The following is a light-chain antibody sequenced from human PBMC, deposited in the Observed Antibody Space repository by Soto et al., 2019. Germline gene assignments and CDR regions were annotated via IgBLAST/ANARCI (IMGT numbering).Light chain of an antibody. CDR3: QQSFASSWT. Sequence: DIQMTPSPSSLSASVGDRVTITCRTSQAIGNSVNWYQQKPGKAPNLLFYGTSTLQSGVPSRFSGSGSGTDFTLTISSAQREDFATYYCQQSFASSWTFGQGTKVEIK. CDR2: GTS. J-gene: IGKJ1*01. CDR1: QAIGNS. V-gene: IGKV1-39*01.